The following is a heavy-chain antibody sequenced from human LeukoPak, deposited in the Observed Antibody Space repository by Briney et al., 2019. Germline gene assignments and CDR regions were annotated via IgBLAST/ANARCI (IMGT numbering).Heavy chain of an antibody. J-gene: IGHJ5*02. Sequence: GGSLRLSCAASGFTFSSYGMHWVRQAPGKGLEWVAFIRYDGSNKYYAGSVKGRFTISRDNSKNTLYLQMNSLRAEDTAVYYCARGEDSSGYRNWFDPWGQGTLVTVSS. CDR1: GFTFSSYG. CDR3: ARGEDSSGYRNWFDP. V-gene: IGHV3-30*02. D-gene: IGHD3-22*01. CDR2: IRYDGSNK.